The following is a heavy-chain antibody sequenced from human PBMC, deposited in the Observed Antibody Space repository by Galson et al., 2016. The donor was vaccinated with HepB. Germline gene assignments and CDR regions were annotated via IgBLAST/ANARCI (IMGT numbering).Heavy chain of an antibody. CDR3: VRATGDGYNSLDF. J-gene: IGHJ4*02. Sequence: SLRLSCAASGFSFSAYPMHWVRQPPGKRLECVAVVSHDGSEKYYADSVKGRFTISRDNSKNTLFLQMNSPRPEDTAVFYCVRATGDGYNSLDFWGRGTLVTVSS. CDR1: GFSFSAYP. D-gene: IGHD5-24*01. V-gene: IGHV3-30*04. CDR2: VSHDGSEK.